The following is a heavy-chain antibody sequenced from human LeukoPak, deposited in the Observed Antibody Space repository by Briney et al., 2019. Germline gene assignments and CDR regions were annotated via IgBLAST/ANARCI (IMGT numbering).Heavy chain of an antibody. J-gene: IGHJ4*02. CDR3: AKGPLTRFDY. CDR1: GFTFSSYS. D-gene: IGHD4/OR15-4a*01. V-gene: IGHV3-21*04. CDR2: ISSSSSYI. Sequence: GGSLRLSCAASGFTFSSYSMNWVRQAPGKGLEWVSSISSSSSYIYYADSVKGRFTISRDNSKNTLYLQVNSLRAEDTAVYYCAKGPLTRFDYWGQGTLVTVSS.